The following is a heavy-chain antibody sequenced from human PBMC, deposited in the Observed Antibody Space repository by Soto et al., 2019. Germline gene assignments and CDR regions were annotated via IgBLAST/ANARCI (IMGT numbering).Heavy chain of an antibody. CDR2: IYHSGST. Sequence: PSETLSLTCAVSGGSISSSNWWSWVRQPPGKGLEWIGEIYHSGSTNYNPSLKSRVTISVDKSKNQFSLKLSSVTAADTAVYYCARAMGYCSSTSCSNWFDPWGQGTLVTVSS. J-gene: IGHJ5*02. CDR3: ARAMGYCSSTSCSNWFDP. V-gene: IGHV4-4*02. D-gene: IGHD2-2*01. CDR1: GGSISSSNW.